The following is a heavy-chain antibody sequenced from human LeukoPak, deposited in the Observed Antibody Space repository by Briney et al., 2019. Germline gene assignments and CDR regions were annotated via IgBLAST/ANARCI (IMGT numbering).Heavy chain of an antibody. CDR1: GFTFSSYA. CDR2: ISGGGDST. V-gene: IGHV3-23*01. CDR3: AKDFRIGYFAHFDY. D-gene: IGHD2-21*01. J-gene: IGHJ4*02. Sequence: GGSLRLSCAATGFTFSSYAMTWVRQAPGKGLEWVSVISGGGDSTNYVDSVEGRFTISRDDSKNTLYLQMNSLRAEDTAVYYCAKDFRIGYFAHFDYWGQGALVTVSS.